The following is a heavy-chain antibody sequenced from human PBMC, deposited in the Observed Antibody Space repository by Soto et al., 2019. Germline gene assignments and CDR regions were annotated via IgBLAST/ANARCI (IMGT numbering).Heavy chain of an antibody. CDR1: GFTFSSFA. Sequence: GGSLRLSCAASGFTFSSFAMSWVRQAPGKGLEWVSTINKSGGSTYYADSVKGRFTISRDNSKNMLFLQINGLRAEDTAVYYCAKDPPTTGTTFDYWGRGTLVTAPQ. CDR3: AKDPPTTGTTFDY. V-gene: IGHV3-23*01. CDR2: INKSGGST. J-gene: IGHJ4*02. D-gene: IGHD1-1*01.